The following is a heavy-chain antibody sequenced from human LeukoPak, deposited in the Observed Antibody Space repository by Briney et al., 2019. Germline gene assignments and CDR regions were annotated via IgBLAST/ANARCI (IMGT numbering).Heavy chain of an antibody. CDR2: ISFSVNTK. CDR1: GFTFSDYS. D-gene: IGHD4-11*01. Sequence: PGGSLRLSCAASGFTFSDYSMNWVRQAPGKGLEWVSYISFSVNTKYYGDSVKGRFTISRDNAKNSLYLHMDSLRAEDTAVYYCAKAGLQWGREYYFDYWGQGTLVTVSS. J-gene: IGHJ4*02. V-gene: IGHV3-48*04. CDR3: AKAGLQWGREYYFDY.